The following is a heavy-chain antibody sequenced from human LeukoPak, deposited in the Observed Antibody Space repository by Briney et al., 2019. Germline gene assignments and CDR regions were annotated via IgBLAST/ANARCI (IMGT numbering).Heavy chain of an antibody. CDR3: ASLVVVTAGDAFDI. V-gene: IGHV4-38-2*02. J-gene: IGHJ3*02. CDR2: IYYSGST. D-gene: IGHD2-21*02. CDR1: GYSISSGYY. Sequence: PSETLSLTCTVSGYSISSGYYWGWIRQPPGKGLEWIGSIYYSGSTNYNPSLKSRVTISVDTSKNQFSLRLSSVTAADTAVYYCASLVVVTAGDAFDIWGQGTTVTVSS.